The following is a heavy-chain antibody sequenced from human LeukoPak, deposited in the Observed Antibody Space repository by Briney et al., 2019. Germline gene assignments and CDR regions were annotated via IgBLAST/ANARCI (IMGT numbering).Heavy chain of an antibody. D-gene: IGHD3/OR15-3a*01. CDR2: IYYSGSP. V-gene: IGHV4-39*01. CDR3: ARWRTARTGFDY. CDR1: GGSLNSNSYY. J-gene: IGHJ4*02. Sequence: SETLSLTCAVSGGSLNSNSYYWGWIRQPPGKGLEWIGSIYYSGSPYYNPSLKSRVTISVDTSKNQFSLKVISVTAADTAVYYCARWRTARTGFDYWGQGTLVTVSS.